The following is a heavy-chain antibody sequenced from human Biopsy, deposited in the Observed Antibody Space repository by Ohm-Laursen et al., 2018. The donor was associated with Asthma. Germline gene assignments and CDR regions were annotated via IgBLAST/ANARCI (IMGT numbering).Heavy chain of an antibody. J-gene: IGHJ5*02. CDR2: INPNSGGT. D-gene: IGHD7-27*01. CDR3: ARGQKSPGDRWFDP. Sequence: ASVKVSCKTSGYTFIGYHIHWVRQASGQGLEWMGRINPNSGGTNYAQKFQGRVTMTSDTSISTAYMELSRLRSDDTALYYCARGQKSPGDRWFDPWGQGTPVTVSS. CDR1: GYTFIGYH. V-gene: IGHV1-2*06.